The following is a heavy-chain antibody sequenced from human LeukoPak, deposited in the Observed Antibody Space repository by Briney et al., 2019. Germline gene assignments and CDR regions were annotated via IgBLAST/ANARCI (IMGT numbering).Heavy chain of an antibody. V-gene: IGHV4-61*01. CDR1: GGSISSSSYY. J-gene: IGHJ4*02. D-gene: IGHD1-26*01. CDR3: ARAQGIVGAPYYFDY. Sequence: SETLSLTCTVSGGSISSSSYYWSWIRQPPGKGLEWIGYIYYSGSTNYNPSLKSRVTISVDTSKNQFSLKLSSVTAADTAVYYCARAQGIVGAPYYFDYWGQGTLVTVSS. CDR2: IYYSGST.